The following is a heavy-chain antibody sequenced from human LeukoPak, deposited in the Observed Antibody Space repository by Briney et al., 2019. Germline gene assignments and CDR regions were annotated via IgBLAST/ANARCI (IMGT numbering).Heavy chain of an antibody. CDR1: GFTFGYYS. CDR2: ISISNNSI. D-gene: IGHD4-17*01. J-gene: IGHJ4*02. Sequence: PGGSLRLSCAASGFTFGYYSFNWVRQAPGKGLEWIAYISISNNSIYYADSVKGRFTISRDNAKNSLYLRMNSLRVEDTAVYYCARETIYSDKVIDHWGQGTPVTVSS. CDR3: ARETIYSDKVIDH. V-gene: IGHV3-48*01.